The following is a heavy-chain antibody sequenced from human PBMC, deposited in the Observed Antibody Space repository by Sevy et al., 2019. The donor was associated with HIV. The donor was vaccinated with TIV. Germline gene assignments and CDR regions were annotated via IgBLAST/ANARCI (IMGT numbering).Heavy chain of an antibody. V-gene: IGHV3-33*01. CDR3: ARDLEFCDSGDYGPAFMPDF. Sequence: GGSLRLSCAASGFTFSSFGMHWVRQAPGKGLEWVAVIWFDGSNTYYADSVKGRFTISRDIAKNTLHLQMNSLRAEDTAVYDCARDLEFCDSGDYGPAFMPDFWGHGTLVTVSS. CDR1: GFTFSSFG. D-gene: IGHD4-17*01. J-gene: IGHJ4*01. CDR2: IWFDGSNT.